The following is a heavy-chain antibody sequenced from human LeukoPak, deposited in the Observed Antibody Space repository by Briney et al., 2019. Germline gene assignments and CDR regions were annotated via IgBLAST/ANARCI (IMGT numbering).Heavy chain of an antibody. Sequence: ASETLSLTCTVSGGSISSSSYYWGWIRQPPGKGPEWIGSIYYSGSTYYNPSLKSRVTISVDTSKNQFSLKLSSVTAADTAVYYCARAAYSSGWYYYYYYMDVWGKGTTVTVSS. CDR3: ARAAYSSGWYYYYYYMDV. V-gene: IGHV4-39*07. CDR1: GGSISSSSYY. J-gene: IGHJ6*03. D-gene: IGHD6-19*01. CDR2: IYYSGST.